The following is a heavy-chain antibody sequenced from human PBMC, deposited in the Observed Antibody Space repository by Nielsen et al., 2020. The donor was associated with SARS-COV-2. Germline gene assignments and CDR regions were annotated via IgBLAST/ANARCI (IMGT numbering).Heavy chain of an antibody. CDR2: INPNSGGT. CDR1: GYTFTGYY. J-gene: IGHJ4*02. Sequence: ASVKVSCKASGYTFTGYYMHWVRQAPGQGLEWMGRINPNSGGTNYAQKFQGRVTMTRDTSISTAYMELSRLRSDDTAVYYCARAEGVYCSGGSCYSVYWGQGSLVIVSS. D-gene: IGHD2-15*01. CDR3: ARAEGVYCSGGSCYSVY. V-gene: IGHV1-2*06.